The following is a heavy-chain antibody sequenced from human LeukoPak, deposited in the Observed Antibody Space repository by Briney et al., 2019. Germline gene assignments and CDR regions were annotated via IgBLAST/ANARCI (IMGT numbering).Heavy chain of an antibody. D-gene: IGHD3-22*01. CDR3: AKDPYDSSGYYYYSLTFFDY. CDR2: ISYDGSNK. J-gene: IGHJ4*02. Sequence: PGGSLRLSCAASGFTFSSYGMHWVRQAPGKGLEWVAVISYDGSNKYYADSVKGRFTISRDNSKNTLYLQMNSLRAEDTAVYYCAKDPYDSSGYYYYSLTFFDYWGRGTLVTVSS. CDR1: GFTFSSYG. V-gene: IGHV3-30*18.